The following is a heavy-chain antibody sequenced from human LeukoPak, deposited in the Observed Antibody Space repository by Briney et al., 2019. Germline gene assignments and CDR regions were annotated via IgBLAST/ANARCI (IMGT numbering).Heavy chain of an antibody. D-gene: IGHD1-26*01. V-gene: IGHV4-30-4*01. Sequence: SETLSLTCTVSGGSISSGDYYWSWIRQPPGKGLEWIGYIYYSGSTYYNPSLKSRVTISVDTSKNQFSLKLSSVTAADTAVYYCAREGWELPNWFDPWGQGTLVTVSS. J-gene: IGHJ5*02. CDR3: AREGWELPNWFDP. CDR2: IYYSGST. CDR1: GGSISSGDYY.